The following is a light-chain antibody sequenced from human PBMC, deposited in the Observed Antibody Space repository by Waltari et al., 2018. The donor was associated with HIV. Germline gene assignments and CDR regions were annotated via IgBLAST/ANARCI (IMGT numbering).Light chain of an antibody. V-gene: IGLV2-14*01. J-gene: IGLJ2*01. Sequence: QSALTQPASVSASPGQSITISCTGTSSDVGAYEYVSWYQYHPGKAPKLMISEVSSRPSWVSNRFSGSKSGNTASLTISGLQAEDEADYYCCSYTSSGTIVFGVGTKLTVL. CDR2: EVS. CDR3: CSYTSSGTIV. CDR1: SSDVGAYEY.